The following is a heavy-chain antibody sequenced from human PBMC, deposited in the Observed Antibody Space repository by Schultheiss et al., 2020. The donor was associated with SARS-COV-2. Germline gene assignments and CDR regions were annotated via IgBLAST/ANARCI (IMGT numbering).Heavy chain of an antibody. CDR1: GGSISSYY. CDR3: ARGYGNYGPGWFDP. CDR2: IYTSGST. Sequence: SETLSLTCTVSGGSISSYYWSWIRQPAGKGLEWIGRIYTSGSTNYNPSLKSRVTMSTDTSENQFSLQLNSVTAADTAVYYCARGYGNYGPGWFDPWGHGTLVTVSS. V-gene: IGHV4-4*07. J-gene: IGHJ5*02. D-gene: IGHD4-11*01.